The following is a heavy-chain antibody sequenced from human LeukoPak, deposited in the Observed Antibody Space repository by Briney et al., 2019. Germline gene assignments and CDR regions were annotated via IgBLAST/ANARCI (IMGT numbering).Heavy chain of an antibody. CDR2: IYYSGST. CDR1: GGSISSYY. J-gene: IGHJ4*02. CDR3: ARHLYGSGLHRIDY. V-gene: IGHV4-59*08. Sequence: PSETLSLTCTVSGGSISSYYWSWIRQPPGKGLEWIGYIYYSGSTNYNPSLKSRVTISVDTSKNQFSLKLSSVTAADTAVYYCARHLYGSGLHRIDYWGQGTLVSVSS. D-gene: IGHD6-19*01.